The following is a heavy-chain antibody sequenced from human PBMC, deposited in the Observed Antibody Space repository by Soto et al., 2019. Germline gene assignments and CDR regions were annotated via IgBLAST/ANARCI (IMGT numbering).Heavy chain of an antibody. V-gene: IGHV3-15*07. CDR2: IKSKTDGGTT. D-gene: IGHD4-17*01. CDR1: GFTFSNAW. Sequence: EVQLVESGGGLVKPGGSLRLSCAASGFTFSNAWMNWVRQAPGKGLEWVGRIKSKTDGGTTDYAAPVKGRFTIARDDSKHTLYLQMNSLKTEDTAVYYCTTVSDSEDYGDYVTQTYGMDVWGQGTTVTVSS. J-gene: IGHJ6*02. CDR3: TTVSDSEDYGDYVTQTYGMDV.